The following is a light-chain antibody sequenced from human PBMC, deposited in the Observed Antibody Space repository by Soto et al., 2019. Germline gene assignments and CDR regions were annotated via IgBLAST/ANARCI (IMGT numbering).Light chain of an antibody. Sequence: DIQITQSPSSLSASVGDRVTITCRASQGIRNDLGWYQQKPGKAPRLLISAASSLQSGVPSRFSGSYSGTDFTLTISSLQPEDFATYFCQQSYSNPLTFGGGTKVDI. CDR2: AAS. V-gene: IGKV1-39*01. CDR1: QGIRND. J-gene: IGKJ4*01. CDR3: QQSYSNPLT.